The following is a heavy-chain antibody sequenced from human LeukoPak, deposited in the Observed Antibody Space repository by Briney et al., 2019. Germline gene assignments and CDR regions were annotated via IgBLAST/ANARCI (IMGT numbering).Heavy chain of an antibody. CDR2: ISAYNGNT. V-gene: IGHV1-18*04. CDR3: ARAVYEGWFDP. Sequence: GESLKISCKASGYDFTNYWIVWVRQMSGKGLEWMGWISAYNGNTNYAQKLQGRVTMTTDTSTSTAYMELRSLRSDDTAVYYCARAVYEGWFDPWGQGTLVTVSS. D-gene: IGHD2-8*01. J-gene: IGHJ5*02. CDR1: GYDFTNYW.